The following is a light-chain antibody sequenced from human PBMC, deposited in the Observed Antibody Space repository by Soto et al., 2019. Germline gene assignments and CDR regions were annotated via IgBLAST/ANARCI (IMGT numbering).Light chain of an antibody. Sequence: EIVMTQSPATLSVSPGERATLSCRASQSVSSFLAWYQQKPGQAPRLLIFGASTRATGSPARVSGRGSGSEFTLTISSLQSEDFAVYDCEHYNNWPPTCGQGTRLEIK. V-gene: IGKV3-15*01. CDR1: QSVSSF. CDR3: EHYNNWPPT. CDR2: GAS. J-gene: IGKJ5*01.